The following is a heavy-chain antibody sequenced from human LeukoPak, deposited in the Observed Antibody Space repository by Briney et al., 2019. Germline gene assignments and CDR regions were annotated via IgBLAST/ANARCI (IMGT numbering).Heavy chain of an antibody. CDR3: ARASGSYYPHFDY. D-gene: IGHD1-26*01. Sequence: ASVKVSCKASGYTFTGYYMHWVRQAPGQGLEWMGWINPNSGGTNYAQKFQGRVTTTRDTSISTAYMELSRLRSDDTAVYYCARASGSYYPHFDYWGQGTLVTVSS. CDR2: INPNSGGT. J-gene: IGHJ4*02. V-gene: IGHV1-2*02. CDR1: GYTFTGYY.